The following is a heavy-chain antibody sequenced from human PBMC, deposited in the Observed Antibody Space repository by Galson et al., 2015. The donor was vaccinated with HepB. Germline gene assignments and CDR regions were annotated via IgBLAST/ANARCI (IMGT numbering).Heavy chain of an antibody. J-gene: IGHJ6*01. Sequence: SLRLSCAGSGFIFSDYPMGWVRQAPGNGLDWGSSISRSARTTFDADAVNGQFTISRENSKTTLYLDMNSPRAEDTAVYYCAKDGGFGESLPVYYYYAMDVWGQGTTVTVSS. CDR2: ISRSARTT. CDR3: AKDGGFGESLPVYYYYAMDV. D-gene: IGHD3-10*01. V-gene: IGHV3-23*01. CDR1: GFIFSDYP.